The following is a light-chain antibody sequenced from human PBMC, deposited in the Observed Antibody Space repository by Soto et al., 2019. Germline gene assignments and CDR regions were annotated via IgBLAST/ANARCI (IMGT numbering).Light chain of an antibody. Sequence: DVVLTQTPLSSPVSLGQPASISCRSSQSLETSDGHTFLGWLHQRPGQPPRVLIYKVSNRFSGVPDKFSGSGAGTEFTLKISRVEAEDVGIYYCLQLTHVPYTFGQGTKLEIK. CDR1: QSLETSDGHTF. J-gene: IGKJ2*01. V-gene: IGKV2-24*01. CDR2: KVS. CDR3: LQLTHVPYT.